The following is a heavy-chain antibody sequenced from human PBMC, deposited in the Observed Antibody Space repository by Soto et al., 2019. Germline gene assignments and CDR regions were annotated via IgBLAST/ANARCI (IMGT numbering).Heavy chain of an antibody. D-gene: IGHD3-16*01. J-gene: IGHJ5*02. CDR3: ARAPHEFGIPFFFAP. V-gene: IGHV1-18*01. CDR2: ISAYNGQT. Sequence: GASVKFSCKASGYPFDTYGINWVRQAPGQRPEWMGWISAYNGQTDYAQNFQGRVTMATDTSTNTAYMELRNLRSDDTAVYYCARAPHEFGIPFFFAPGGRGTRFTVP. CDR1: GYPFDTYG.